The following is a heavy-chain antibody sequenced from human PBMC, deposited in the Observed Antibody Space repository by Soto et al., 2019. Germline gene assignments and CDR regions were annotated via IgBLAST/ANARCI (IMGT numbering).Heavy chain of an antibody. CDR1: GGTFIYYA. CDR2: IIPVFGTP. D-gene: IGHD3-9*01. V-gene: IGHV1-69*06. Sequence: HGQLVQSGAEVKGPGSSVKVSCRASGGTFIYYAFNWVRQAPGQGLEWLGGIIPVFGTPDYAPSFHDRITITADKSTNTTYLEVIDLRSEATAPYYCTRGGFQFAVRTGYSFESWGQRALVTVSS. J-gene: IGHJ1*01. CDR3: TRGGFQFAVRTGYSFES.